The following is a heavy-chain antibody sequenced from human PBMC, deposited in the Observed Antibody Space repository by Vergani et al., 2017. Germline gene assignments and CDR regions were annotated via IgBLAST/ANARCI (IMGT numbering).Heavy chain of an antibody. D-gene: IGHD3-3*01. Sequence: EVQLVESGGGLVQPGGSLRLSCSASGFTFSSYAMHWVRQAPEKGLEYVSAISSQGGSTNYADSVKGRFTISRDNSKNTLYLQMSSLRAEDTAVHYCVKVLLEYDFWSGCFDFWGQGTLVTVSS. CDR1: GFTFSSYA. V-gene: IGHV3-64D*06. J-gene: IGHJ4*02. CDR3: VKVLLEYDFWSGCFDF. CDR2: ISSQGGST.